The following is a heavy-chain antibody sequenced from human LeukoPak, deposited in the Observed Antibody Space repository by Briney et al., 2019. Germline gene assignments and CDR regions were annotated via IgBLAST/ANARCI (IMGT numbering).Heavy chain of an antibody. V-gene: IGHV4-34*01. CDR3: ARDGASGGSYRMRKAFDI. CDR2: INHSGST. CDR1: GGSFSGYY. Sequence: SETLSLTCAVYGGSFSGYYWSWIRQPPGKGLEWIGEINHSGSTNYNPSLKSRVTISVDPSKNQFSLKLSSVTAADTAVYYCARDGASGGSYRMRKAFDIWGQGTMVTVSS. J-gene: IGHJ3*02. D-gene: IGHD1-26*01.